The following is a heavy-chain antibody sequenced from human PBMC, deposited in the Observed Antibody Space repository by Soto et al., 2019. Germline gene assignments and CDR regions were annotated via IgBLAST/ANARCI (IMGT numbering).Heavy chain of an antibody. CDR3: ARECRSISCSSHYDGVYV. CDR1: GYSISSGYY. D-gene: IGHD2-15*01. J-gene: IGHJ6*01. V-gene: IGHV4-38-2*02. CDR2: IHYSGTT. Sequence: AETLSLTCAVSGYSISSGYYCAWIRQAPGKGLEWIGNIHYSGTTYYSPSLKSRLAISVDTSRNQFSMKLSSVTAADTAVYDCARECRSISCSSHYDGVYVWGQGTKVT.